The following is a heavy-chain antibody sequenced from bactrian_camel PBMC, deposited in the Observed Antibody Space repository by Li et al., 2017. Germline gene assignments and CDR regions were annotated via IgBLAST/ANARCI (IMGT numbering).Heavy chain of an antibody. CDR1: GYTDVSGYSDSTGC. CDR3: AAMNPCLMRIGNVHH. CDR2: ISSGRGI. Sequence: HVQLVESGGGSVQPGGSLRLACAVSGYTDVSGYSDSTGCMGWFRQGPGKGREGVAAISSGRGIIYSTSVKGRFTISQDSANNMVYLQMTSLKPEDTGVYYCAAMNPCLMRIGNVHHWGQGTQVTVS. J-gene: IGHJ4*01. V-gene: IGHV3S53*01. D-gene: IGHD1*01.